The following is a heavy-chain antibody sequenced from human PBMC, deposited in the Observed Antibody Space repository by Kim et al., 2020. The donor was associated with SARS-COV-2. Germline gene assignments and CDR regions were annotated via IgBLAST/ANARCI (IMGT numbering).Heavy chain of an antibody. Sequence: SETLSLTCTVSGGSISSYYWSWIRQPPGKGLEWIGYIYYSGSTNYNPSLKSRVTISVDTSKNQFSLKLSSVTAADTAVYYCARRGGSSARGYYFDYWGQGTLVTVSA. J-gene: IGHJ4*02. CDR3: ARRGGSSARGYYFDY. CDR2: IYYSGST. V-gene: IGHV4-59*08. D-gene: IGHD2-15*01. CDR1: GGSISSYY.